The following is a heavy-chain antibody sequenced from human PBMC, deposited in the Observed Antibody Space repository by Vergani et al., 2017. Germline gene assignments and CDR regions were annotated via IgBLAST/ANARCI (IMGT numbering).Heavy chain of an antibody. CDR2: IGYDGRIK. CDR3: AREITSARGMDV. Sequence: VQLLQSGGGVIQPGGSVRLSCAASGFTFSACPMTWVRQAPGKGLEWVAFIGYDGRIKYNVDSVKGRFTISRDTSKKTLSLQMRSLRADDTAVYYCAREITSARGMDVWGQGTTVTVSS. D-gene: IGHD1-1*01. CDR1: GFTFSACP. J-gene: IGHJ6*02. V-gene: IGHV3-30*02.